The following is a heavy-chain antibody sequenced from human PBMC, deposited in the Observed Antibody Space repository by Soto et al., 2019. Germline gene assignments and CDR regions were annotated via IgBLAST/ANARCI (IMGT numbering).Heavy chain of an antibody. J-gene: IGHJ3*01. CDR2: SIGGVDET. CDR1: GFTFSIYA. D-gene: IGHD1-20*01. V-gene: IGHV3-23*01. Sequence: EVQVLESGGGLVQSGGSLRLSCAASGFTFSIYAMSWVRQAPGKGLEWVSSIGGVDETYYTDSVRGRFTISRDNSKNTLFLQMNSLRAEDTAVYYCAKDRMDHNSVWDPFDVWGPGTVVTVSA. CDR3: AKDRMDHNSVWDPFDV.